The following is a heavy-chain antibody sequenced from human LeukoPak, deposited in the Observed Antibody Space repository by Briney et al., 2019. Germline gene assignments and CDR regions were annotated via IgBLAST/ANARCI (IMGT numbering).Heavy chain of an antibody. J-gene: IGHJ4*02. CDR3: ARVTGYMIEDYFDY. CDR1: GGSISSYY. D-gene: IGHD3-22*01. CDR2: IYYSGST. Sequence: PSETLSLTCTVSGGSISSYYWSWIRQPPGKGLEWIGYIYYSGSTYYNPSLRSRVTISVDTSKNQFSLRLSSVTAADTAVYYCARVTGYMIEDYFDYWSQGTLVTVSS. V-gene: IGHV4-59*01.